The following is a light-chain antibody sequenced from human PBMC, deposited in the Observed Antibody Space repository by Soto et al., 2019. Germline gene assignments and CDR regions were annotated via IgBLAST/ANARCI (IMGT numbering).Light chain of an antibody. J-gene: IGKJ5*01. CDR2: KVS. Sequence: DVVMTQSPLSLPVTLGQPASISCRSNQSLVHSDGIAYFSWFQXRQGRSPRGXIYKVSNRDSGVPARFSGSGSGTDLAMKISRVEAEDFGVYYCMQGTHWPITFGQGTRLEIK. CDR3: MQGTHWPIT. V-gene: IGKV2-30*02. CDR1: QSLVHSDGIAY.